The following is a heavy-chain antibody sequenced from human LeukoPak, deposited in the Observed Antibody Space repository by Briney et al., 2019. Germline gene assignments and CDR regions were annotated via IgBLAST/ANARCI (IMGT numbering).Heavy chain of an antibody. D-gene: IGHD3-10*01. J-gene: IGHJ4*02. CDR2: INPNSGGT. CDR1: GYTFTGYY. Sequence: ASVTVSCKASGYTFTGYYIHWVRQAPGQGLEWIGWINPNSGGTKYEQKFQGRVTMTRDTSISTAYMDLGRLTSDDTAVYYCTRDQRQNSGLYWGQGTLVTVSS. CDR3: TRDQRQNSGLY. V-gene: IGHV1-2*02.